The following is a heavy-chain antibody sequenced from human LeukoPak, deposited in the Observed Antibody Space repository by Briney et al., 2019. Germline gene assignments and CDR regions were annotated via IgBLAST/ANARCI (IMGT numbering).Heavy chain of an antibody. Sequence: GASVKVSCKASGGTFSSYAISWVRQAPGQGLEWMGRIIPILGIANYAQKFQGRVTITADKSTSTAYMELSSLRSEDTAVYYCARVRDYYGSGSWRYYYYYGVDVWGQGTTVTVSS. D-gene: IGHD3-10*01. CDR2: IIPILGIA. CDR1: GGTFSSYA. V-gene: IGHV1-69*04. CDR3: ARVRDYYGSGSWRYYYYYGVDV. J-gene: IGHJ6*02.